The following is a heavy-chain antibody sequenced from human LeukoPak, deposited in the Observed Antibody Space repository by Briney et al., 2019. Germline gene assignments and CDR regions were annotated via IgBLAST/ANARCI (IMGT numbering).Heavy chain of an antibody. V-gene: IGHV1-2*06. CDR3: ARDYCGGDCFPDY. J-gene: IGHJ4*02. D-gene: IGHD2-21*02. Sequence: ASVKVSCKASGYTFTGYYVHWVRQAPGQGLEWMGRINPNSGDTNYAQKFQGRVTMTRDTSISTAYVELSRLRSDDTAVYYCARDYCGGDCFPDYWGQGTLVTVSS. CDR1: GYTFTGYY. CDR2: INPNSGDT.